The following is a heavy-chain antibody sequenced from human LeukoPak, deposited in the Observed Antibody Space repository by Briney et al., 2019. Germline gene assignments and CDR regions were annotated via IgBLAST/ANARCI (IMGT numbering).Heavy chain of an antibody. CDR2: IIPIFGTA. D-gene: IGHD1-26*01. J-gene: IGHJ4*02. CDR3: AREVGANAYFDY. Sequence: SVKVSCKASGYTFTSYYMHWVRQAPGQGLEWMGGIIPIFGTANYAQKFQGRVTITADESTSTAYMELSSLRSEDTAVYYCAREVGANAYFDYWGQGTLVTVSS. V-gene: IGHV1-69*13. CDR1: GYTFTSYY.